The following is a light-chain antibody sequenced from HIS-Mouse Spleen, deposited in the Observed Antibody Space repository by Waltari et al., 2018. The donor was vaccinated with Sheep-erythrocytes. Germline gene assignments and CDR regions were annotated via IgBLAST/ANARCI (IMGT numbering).Light chain of an antibody. V-gene: IGLV2-8*01. CDR2: EVS. CDR3: SSYAGSNNWV. Sequence: QSALTQPPSASGSPGQSVTTSCTGTTSDVGGYNYALWYQQHPGKAPKLMIYEVSQRPSGVPDRFSGSKSGNTASLTVSGLQAEDEADYYCSSYAGSNNWVFGGGTKLTVL. J-gene: IGLJ3*02. CDR1: TSDVGGYNY.